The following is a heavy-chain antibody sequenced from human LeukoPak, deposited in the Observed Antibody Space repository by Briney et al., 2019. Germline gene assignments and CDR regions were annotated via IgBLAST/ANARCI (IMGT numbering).Heavy chain of an antibody. V-gene: IGHV3-23*01. J-gene: IGHJ3*02. CDR2: ISGSGGST. CDR1: GFTFSTFA. D-gene: IGHD3-10*01. CDR3: AKPRWFGGRDAFDI. Sequence: GGSLRLSCAASGFTFSTFAMIWVRQPPGKGLEWVSAISGSGGSTYYADSVKGRFTISRDNSKNTLYLQMNSLRAEDTAVYYCAKPRWFGGRDAFDIWGQGTMVTVSS.